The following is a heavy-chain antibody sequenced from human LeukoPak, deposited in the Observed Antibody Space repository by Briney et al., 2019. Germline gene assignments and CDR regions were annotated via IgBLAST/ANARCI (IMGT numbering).Heavy chain of an antibody. CDR2: LSYDGYSK. J-gene: IGHJ2*01. V-gene: IGHV3-30*18. Sequence: GGSLRLSCTASGFTFSDGWMNWVRQAPGKGPEWVAVLSYDGYSKFYADSVKGRFTISGDKSNNTMYLQMNSLRTEDTAVYYCAKDYYRDWFFDLWGRGTLVTVSS. D-gene: IGHD1-26*01. CDR1: GFTFSDGW. CDR3: AKDYYRDWFFDL.